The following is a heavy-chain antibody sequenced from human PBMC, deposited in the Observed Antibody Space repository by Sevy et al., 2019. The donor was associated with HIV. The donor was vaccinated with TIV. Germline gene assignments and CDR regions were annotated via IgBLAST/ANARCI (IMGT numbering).Heavy chain of an antibody. D-gene: IGHD3-16*01. J-gene: IGHJ4*02. CDR2: ISYDARNTK. Sequence: GGSLRLSCAASGFTFSDFRMHWVRQAPGKGLEWVAVISYDARNTKYNPDSVKGRFTISRDNSKNTLYLQINSLRPEDTAIYYCPRDKGEILSSAFDYWGQGTLVTVSS. CDR3: PRDKGEILSSAFDY. CDR1: GFTFSDFR. V-gene: IGHV3-30*04.